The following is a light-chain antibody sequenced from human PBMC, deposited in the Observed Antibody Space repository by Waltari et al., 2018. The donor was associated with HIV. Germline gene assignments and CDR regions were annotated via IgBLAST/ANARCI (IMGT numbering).Light chain of an antibody. CDR2: DDS. V-gene: IGLV3-21*02. CDR3: QVWHSNSDHVV. CDR1: HIGSQS. J-gene: IGLJ2*01. Sequence: SYVLTQPPPVPVAPGQTARLTREGKHIGSQSVHWYQQGPGQAPALVVHDDSDRPSGIPERFSGSNSGNTATLTISRVEAGDEADYYCQVWHSNSDHVVFGGGTKLTVL.